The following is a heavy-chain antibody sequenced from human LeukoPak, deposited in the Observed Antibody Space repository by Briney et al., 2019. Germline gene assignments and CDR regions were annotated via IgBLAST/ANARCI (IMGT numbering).Heavy chain of an antibody. CDR3: ARAGYCSGGSCLDAFDI. Sequence: SETLSLTCAVYGGSFSGYYWSWIRQPPGKGLEWIGEINHSGSTNYNPSLKSRVTLSVDTSKNQFSLKLSSVTAADTAVYYCARAGYCSGGSCLDAFDIWGQGTMVTVSS. V-gene: IGHV4-34*01. CDR2: INHSGST. J-gene: IGHJ3*02. D-gene: IGHD2-15*01. CDR1: GGSFSGYY.